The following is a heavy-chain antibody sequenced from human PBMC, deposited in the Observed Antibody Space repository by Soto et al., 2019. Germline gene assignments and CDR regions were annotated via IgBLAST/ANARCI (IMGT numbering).Heavy chain of an antibody. CDR2: TYYRSKWYN. Sequence: SQTLSLTCAISGDSVSSNSAAWNWIRQSPSRGLEWLGRTYYRSKWYNDYAVSVKSRITINPDTSKNQFSLQLNSVTPEDTAVYYCARVLLSSSPFGYYYYGMDVWGQGTTVTVSS. CDR3: ARVLLSSSPFGYYYYGMDV. D-gene: IGHD6-6*01. J-gene: IGHJ6*02. CDR1: GDSVSSNSAA. V-gene: IGHV6-1*01.